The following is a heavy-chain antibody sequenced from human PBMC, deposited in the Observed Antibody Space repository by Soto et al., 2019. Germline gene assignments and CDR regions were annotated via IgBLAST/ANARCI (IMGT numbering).Heavy chain of an antibody. J-gene: IGHJ3*01. CDR2: IYSDGSGT. CDR3: ARDQLYYNDISGRPLNAFDV. Sequence: GGSLRLSCAASGFTLSSYWMHWVRQTPGKGLXXVSYIYSDGSGTSYADSVKGRFTISRDNGKNTLYLQVNSLRAEDTAVYYWARDQLYYNDISGRPLNAFDVWGQGTMVTVSS. CDR1: GFTLSSYW. D-gene: IGHD3-22*01. V-gene: IGHV3-74*01.